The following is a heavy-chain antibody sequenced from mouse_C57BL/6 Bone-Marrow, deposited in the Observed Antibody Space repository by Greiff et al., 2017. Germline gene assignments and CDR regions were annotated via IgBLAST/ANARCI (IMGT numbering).Heavy chain of an antibody. CDR2: IHPTSGST. D-gene: IGHD2-4*01. V-gene: IGHV1-64*01. Sequence: VQLQQPGAELVKPGASVKLSCKASGYTFTSYWMHWVKQRPGQGLEWIGMIHPTSGSTNYNEKFKSKATLTVDKASSTAYMQLSSLTAEDSAVYYCARKMGIYYDYSWFAYWGQGTLVTVSA. J-gene: IGHJ3*01. CDR3: ARKMGIYYDYSWFAY. CDR1: GYTFTSYW.